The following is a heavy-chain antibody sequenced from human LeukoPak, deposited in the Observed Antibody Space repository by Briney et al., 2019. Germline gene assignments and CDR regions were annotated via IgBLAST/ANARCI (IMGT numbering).Heavy chain of an antibody. Sequence: PSETLSLTCTVSGVSISSSNSYWGWIRQPPGKGLEWIGSIYYSGNTYYNASLKSQVSISIDTSKNQFSLKLSSVTAADTAVYYCARVRSSANDYWGQGTLVTVSS. D-gene: IGHD3-22*01. CDR1: GVSISSSNSY. J-gene: IGHJ4*02. CDR3: ARVRSSANDY. CDR2: IYYSGNT. V-gene: IGHV4-39*07.